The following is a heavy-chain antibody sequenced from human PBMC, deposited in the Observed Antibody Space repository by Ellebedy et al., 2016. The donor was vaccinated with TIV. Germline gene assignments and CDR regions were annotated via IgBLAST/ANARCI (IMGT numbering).Heavy chain of an antibody. CDR1: GFSLSSYE. V-gene: IGHV3-48*03. J-gene: IGHJ6*02. CDR2: ISNSGITK. CDR3: AREEDDEYYYGMDV. Sequence: GESLKISCVASGFSLSSYEMNWVRQAPGKGLEWVSFISNSGITKYYADSVKGRFTTSRYNSKNTLYLQMNSLRAEDTAVYFCAREEDDEYYYGMDVWGQGTTVTVSS. D-gene: IGHD1-1*01.